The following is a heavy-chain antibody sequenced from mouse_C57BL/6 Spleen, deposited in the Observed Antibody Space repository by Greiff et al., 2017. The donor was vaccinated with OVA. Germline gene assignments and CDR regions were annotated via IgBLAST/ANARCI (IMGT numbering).Heavy chain of an antibody. Sequence: VQLQQPGAELVKPGASVKLSCKASGYTFTSYWMHWVKQRPGQGLEWIGMIHPNSGSTNYNEKFKSKATLTVDKSSSTAYMQLSSLTSEDSAVYYCARRGDGYYPFDYWGQGTTLTVSS. CDR2: IHPNSGST. D-gene: IGHD2-3*01. J-gene: IGHJ2*01. CDR1: GYTFTSYW. CDR3: ARRGDGYYPFDY. V-gene: IGHV1-64*01.